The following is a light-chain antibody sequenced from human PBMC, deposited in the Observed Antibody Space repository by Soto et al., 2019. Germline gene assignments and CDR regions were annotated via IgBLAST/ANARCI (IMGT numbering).Light chain of an antibody. J-gene: IGLJ1*01. V-gene: IGLV2-11*01. Sequence: QSALTQPRSVSGSPGQSVTISCTGTSSDVGDYNYVSWYQQHPGKAPKLMIYDVSKRPSGVPDRFSGSKSGNTASLTISGLQAEDGADYYCCSYAGSYSLYVFGTGTKLTVL. CDR2: DVS. CDR1: SSDVGDYNY. CDR3: CSYAGSYSLYV.